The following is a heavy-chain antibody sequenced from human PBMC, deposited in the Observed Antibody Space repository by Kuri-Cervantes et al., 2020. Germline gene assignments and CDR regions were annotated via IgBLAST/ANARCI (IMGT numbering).Heavy chain of an antibody. CDR1: GYTFGNYG. Sequence: ASVKVSCKASGYTFGNYGISWVRQAPGQGLEWMGWISAYTGNTDYAQKLQGRVTMTTETSTNTAYMELRSLRSEDTAVYYCAADQVVAGTWIDYWGQGTLVTVSS. CDR2: ISAYTGNT. CDR3: AADQVVAGTWIDY. J-gene: IGHJ4*02. D-gene: IGHD6-19*01. V-gene: IGHV1-18*01.